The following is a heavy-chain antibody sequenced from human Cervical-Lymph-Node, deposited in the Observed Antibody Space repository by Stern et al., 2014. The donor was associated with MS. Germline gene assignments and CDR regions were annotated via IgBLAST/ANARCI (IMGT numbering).Heavy chain of an antibody. CDR2: IYHSGST. Sequence: QVQLQESGPGLVKPSQTLSLTCTVSGGSINSHGSYWSWIRQHPAKGLEWIGFIYHSGSTYYNPSLKSRVIISVDTSKNQFSLILTSVTAADTAVYFCAREHASGSPLFDPWGQGSLVTVSS. CDR3: AREHASGSPLFDP. V-gene: IGHV4-31*03. CDR1: GGSINSHGSY. J-gene: IGHJ5*02. D-gene: IGHD3-10*01.